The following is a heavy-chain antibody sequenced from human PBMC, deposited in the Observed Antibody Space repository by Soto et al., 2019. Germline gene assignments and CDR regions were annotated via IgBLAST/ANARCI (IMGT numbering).Heavy chain of an antibody. D-gene: IGHD4-17*01. J-gene: IGHJ6*03. Sequence: GGSLRLSCAASGFTFSSYSMNWVRQAPGKGLEWVSYISSSSSTIYYADSVKGRFTISRDNAKNSLYLQMNSLRAEDTAVYYCWTTVTTGAIYYYYMDIWGKGTTVTVSS. CDR2: ISSSSSTI. CDR1: GFTFSSYS. V-gene: IGHV3-48*01. CDR3: WTTVTTGAIYYYYMDI.